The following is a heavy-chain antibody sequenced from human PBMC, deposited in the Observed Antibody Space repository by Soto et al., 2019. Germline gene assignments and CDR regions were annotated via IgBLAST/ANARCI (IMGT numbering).Heavy chain of an antibody. J-gene: IGHJ5*02. CDR3: VIPAAILKGWFDP. Sequence: EVQLLESGGGLVQPGGSLRLSCAASGFTFSSYAMSWVRQAPGKGLEWVSAISGSGGSTYYADSVKGRFTISRDNSKNTLYLQINSLRAEDTAVYYCVIPAAILKGWFDPWGQGTLVTVSS. D-gene: IGHD2-2*01. CDR2: ISGSGGST. V-gene: IGHV3-23*01. CDR1: GFTFSSYA.